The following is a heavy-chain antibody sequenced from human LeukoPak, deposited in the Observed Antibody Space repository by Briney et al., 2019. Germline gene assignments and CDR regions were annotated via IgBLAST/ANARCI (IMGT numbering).Heavy chain of an antibody. V-gene: IGHV3-21*01. D-gene: IGHD3-22*01. CDR1: GFTFSSYS. CDR3: ARQLDYYDSSGYDY. J-gene: IGHJ4*02. Sequence: GGPLRLSCAASGFTFSSYSMLWVRQAPGKGLEWVSSISSSNSYIYYADSVKGRFTIPRDNTKNALSLQTNSLRVEDTAVYYWARQLDYYDSSGYDYWGQGTLVTVSS. CDR2: ISSSNSYI.